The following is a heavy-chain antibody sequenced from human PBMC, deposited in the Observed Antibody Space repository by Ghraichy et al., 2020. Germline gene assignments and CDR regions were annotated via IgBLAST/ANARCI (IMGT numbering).Heavy chain of an antibody. V-gene: IGHV4-38-2*01. D-gene: IGHD3-22*01. CDR2: IYHSGST. CDR1: GYSISSGYY. J-gene: IGHJ2*01. CDR3: ARGRDTSVYSTHWHFDL. Sequence: SETLSLTCAVSGYSISSGYYWGWIRQPPGKGLEWIGSIYHSGSTYYNPSLKSRVTISVDTSKNQFSLKLCSVTAADTAVYYCARGRDTSVYSTHWHFDLWGRGTLVTVSS.